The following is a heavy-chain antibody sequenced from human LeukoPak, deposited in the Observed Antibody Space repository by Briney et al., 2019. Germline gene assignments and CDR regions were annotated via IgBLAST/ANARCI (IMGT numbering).Heavy chain of an antibody. J-gene: IGHJ6*02. V-gene: IGHV3-53*01. Sequence: PGGSLRLSCAASGFTVSSNYMSWVRQAPGKGLEWVSVNYSGGSTYYADSVKGRFTISRDNSKNTLYLQMNSLRAEDTAVYYCARETNDYGDSYGMDVWGQGTTVTVSS. CDR3: ARETNDYGDSYGMDV. CDR2: NYSGGST. CDR1: GFTVSSNY. D-gene: IGHD4-17*01.